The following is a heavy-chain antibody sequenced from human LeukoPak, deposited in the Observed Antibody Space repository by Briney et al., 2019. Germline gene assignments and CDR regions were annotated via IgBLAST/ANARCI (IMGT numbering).Heavy chain of an antibody. CDR1: GFTFSSYG. V-gene: IGHV3-30*03. Sequence: GGSLRLSCAASGFTFSSYGMHWVRQAPGKGLEWVAVISYDGSNKYYADSVKGRFTISRDNSKNTLYLQMNSLRAEDTAVYYCARDPPTAMDFDYWGQGTLVTVSS. CDR3: ARDPPTAMDFDY. CDR2: ISYDGSNK. J-gene: IGHJ4*02. D-gene: IGHD5-18*01.